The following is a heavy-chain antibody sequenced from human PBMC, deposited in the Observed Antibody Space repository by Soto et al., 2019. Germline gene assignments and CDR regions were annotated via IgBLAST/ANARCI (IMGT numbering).Heavy chain of an antibody. CDR3: AKVWLVNDAYDAFDI. J-gene: IGHJ3*02. Sequence: PGGSLRLSCAASGFTFSSYAMSWVRQAPGKGLEWVSAISGSGGSTYYADSVKGRFTISRDNSKNTLYLQMNSPRAEDTAVYYCAKVWLVNDAYDAFDIWGQGTMVTVSS. D-gene: IGHD6-19*01. CDR1: GFTFSSYA. CDR2: ISGSGGST. V-gene: IGHV3-23*01.